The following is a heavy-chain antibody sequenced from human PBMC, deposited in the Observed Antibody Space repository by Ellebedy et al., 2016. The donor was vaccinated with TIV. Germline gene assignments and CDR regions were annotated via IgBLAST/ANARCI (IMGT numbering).Heavy chain of an antibody. D-gene: IGHD2-8*01. CDR2: ISATGATI. CDR1: GFTFSRYD. Sequence: GGSLRLSCATSGFTFSRYDMSWVRQAPGKGLEWVSYISATGATIFYADSVRGRFTISRDDAKNSLYLQMNSLRVEDTAIYYCASGRTAAGVFNWFDSWGQGTLVTVSS. V-gene: IGHV3-48*03. J-gene: IGHJ5*01. CDR3: ASGRTAAGVFNWFDS.